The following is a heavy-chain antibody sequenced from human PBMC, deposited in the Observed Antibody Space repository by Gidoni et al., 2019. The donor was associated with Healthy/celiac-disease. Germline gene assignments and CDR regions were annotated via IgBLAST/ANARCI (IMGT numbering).Heavy chain of an antibody. D-gene: IGHD2-2*01. CDR3: ARDLGCSSTSCYAGLKDYYGMDV. V-gene: IGHV1-46*01. CDR1: GYTFTSYS. Sequence: QVQLVQSGAEVKKPAASVKVSCKASGYTFTSYSLHWVRQAPGQGLEWMGIINPSGGSTRYAQKCQGRVTMTRDTSTSTVYMELSSLRSEDTAVYYCARDLGCSSTSCYAGLKDYYGMDVWGQGTTVTVS. J-gene: IGHJ6*02. CDR2: INPSGGST.